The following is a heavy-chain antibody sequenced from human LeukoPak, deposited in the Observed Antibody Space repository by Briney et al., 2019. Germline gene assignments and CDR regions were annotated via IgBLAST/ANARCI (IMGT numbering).Heavy chain of an antibody. Sequence: KHGESLKISCEGSGYRFNSYWIAWVRQLPGKGLEWMGIIYPGDSDTRYSPSFQGQVTISADKSISTAYLQWSSLKASDTAMYYCARNTAFDIWGQGTMVTVSS. CDR3: ARNTAFDI. CDR1: GYRFNSYW. J-gene: IGHJ3*02. V-gene: IGHV5-51*01. CDR2: IYPGDSDT.